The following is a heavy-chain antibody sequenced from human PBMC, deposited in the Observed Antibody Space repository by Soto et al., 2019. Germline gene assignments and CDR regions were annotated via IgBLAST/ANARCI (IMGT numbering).Heavy chain of an antibody. J-gene: IGHJ3*02. CDR2: ISSNGGST. Sequence: EVQLVESGGGLVQPGGSLRLSCAASGFTFSSYAMHWVRQAPGKGLEYVSAISSNGGSTYYADSVKGRFTVSRDNSKDTLYLKMGILRAEVMAVYYCARVVGYCGGDCPHHRRAFAIWGQGTMVTVFS. CDR1: GFTFSSYA. D-gene: IGHD2-21*02. CDR3: ARVVGYCGGDCPHHRRAFAI. V-gene: IGHV3-64*07.